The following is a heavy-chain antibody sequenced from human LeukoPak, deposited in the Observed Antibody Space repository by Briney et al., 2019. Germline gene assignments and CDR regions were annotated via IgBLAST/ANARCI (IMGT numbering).Heavy chain of an antibody. J-gene: IGHJ3*02. D-gene: IGHD3-16*02. Sequence: GASVKVSCKASGYTFTGYYMHWVRQAPGQGLEWMGWINPNSGGTNYAQKFQGRVTMTRDTSISTAYMELSRLRSDDTAVYYCARGLGELSLYDAFDIWGQGTMVTVHS. V-gene: IGHV1-2*02. CDR1: GYTFTGYY. CDR3: ARGLGELSLYDAFDI. CDR2: INPNSGGT.